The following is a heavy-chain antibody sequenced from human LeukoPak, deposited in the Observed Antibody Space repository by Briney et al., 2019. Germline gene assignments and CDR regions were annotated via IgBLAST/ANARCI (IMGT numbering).Heavy chain of an antibody. CDR3: ARKGVHCSSTRCYQPFDY. J-gene: IGHJ4*02. D-gene: IGHD2-2*01. CDR1: GGSISSYY. CDR2: IYYSGST. Sequence: PSETLSLTCTVSGGSISSYYWSWIRQPPGKGLEWIGYIYYSGSTNYNPSLKSRVTISVDTSKNQFSLKLSSVTAADTAVDYCARKGVHCSSTRCYQPFDYWRQATLVTVPS. V-gene: IGHV4-59*08.